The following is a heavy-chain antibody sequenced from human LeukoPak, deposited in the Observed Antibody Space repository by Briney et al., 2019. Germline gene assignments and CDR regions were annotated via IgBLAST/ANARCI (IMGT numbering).Heavy chain of an antibody. J-gene: IGHJ3*01. CDR1: GFTLNSYL. Sequence: GGSLRLSCAASGFTLNSYLMSWVRQAPGRGLEWVANIKKDGSEENYLDSVKGRFTVSRDNAKNSLYLRMNSLRGEDTAVYYCARSNPNRNALDLWGQGTMVTISS. CDR2: IKKDGSEE. V-gene: IGHV3-7*01. CDR3: ARSNPNRNALDL. D-gene: IGHD1-14*01.